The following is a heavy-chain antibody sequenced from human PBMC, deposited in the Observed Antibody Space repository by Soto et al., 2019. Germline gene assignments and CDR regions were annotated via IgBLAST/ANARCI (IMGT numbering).Heavy chain of an antibody. CDR2: IYYCGWT. D-gene: IGHD2-15*01. J-gene: IGHJ3*01. Sequence: HLTLQESGPGLVKRSETLSLTCTVSGCSLRSSSSSRGLIRQHPGKGLEWIGRIYYCGWTYYTPATKSRVPISVDTSKHQWALERCSVTAADTAVYYGVRWRRSTDATHSFGVDCWGQRKMVPFSS. V-gene: IGHV4-39*01. CDR3: VRWRRSTDATHSFGVDC. CDR1: GCSLRSSSSS.